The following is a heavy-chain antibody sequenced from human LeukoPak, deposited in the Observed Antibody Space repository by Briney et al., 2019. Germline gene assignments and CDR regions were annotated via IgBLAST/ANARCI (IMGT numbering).Heavy chain of an antibody. CDR1: GGSISSSSYY. V-gene: IGHV4-39*01. CDR3: ASPIYGDYTENGFDI. D-gene: IGHD4-17*01. J-gene: IGHJ3*02. CDR2: IYYSGST. Sequence: SETLSLTCTVSGGSISSSSYYWGWIRQPPGKGLEWIGSIYYSGSTYYNPSLKSRVTISVDTSKNQFSLKLSSVTAADTAVYYCASPIYGDYTENGFDIWGQGTMATVSS.